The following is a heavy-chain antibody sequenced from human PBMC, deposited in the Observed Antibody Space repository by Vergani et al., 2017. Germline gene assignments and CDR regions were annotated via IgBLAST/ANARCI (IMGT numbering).Heavy chain of an antibody. Sequence: QVTFKESGPTLVKPTQTLTLTCTVSGFSVSSSGMGVAWIRQPPGKALECLAIIYWNDDKRYSPSLMGRLTIAKDTSRNQVVLTMTNMDPVDTATYYCAHXDIFDDNYEYFDYWGPGTLVTVSS. V-gene: IGHV2-5*01. J-gene: IGHJ4*02. CDR3: AHXDIFDDNYEYFDY. D-gene: IGHD4-11*01. CDR2: IYWNDDK. CDR1: GFSVSSSGMG.